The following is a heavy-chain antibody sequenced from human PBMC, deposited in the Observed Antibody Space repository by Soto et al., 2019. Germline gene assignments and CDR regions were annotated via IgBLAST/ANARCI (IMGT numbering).Heavy chain of an antibody. CDR2: IVTIFGTF. D-gene: IGHD7-27*01. Sequence: QVHLVQSAVEVKKPGSSVRVSCTVSGGSFGRNTIVWVLQAPEQGLECMGQIVTIFGTFKYALKLQGRLTFTADESTTTAYMDLSSLTSEDTAVYFCARDVNWALEYWGQGALVTVSS. J-gene: IGHJ4*02. CDR1: GGSFGRNT. V-gene: IGHV1-69*01. CDR3: ARDVNWALEY.